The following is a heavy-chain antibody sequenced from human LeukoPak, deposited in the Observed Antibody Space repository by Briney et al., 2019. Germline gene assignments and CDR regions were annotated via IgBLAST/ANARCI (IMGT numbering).Heavy chain of an antibody. CDR3: ARVTRGRFDP. J-gene: IGHJ5*02. CDR2: IYYSGST. D-gene: IGHD3-10*01. Sequence: SETLSLTCTVSGGSISSYYWSWIRQPPGKGLEWIGYIYYSGSTNYNPSLKSRVTISVDTSKNQFSLKLGSVTAADTAVYYCARVTRGRFDPWGQGTLVTVSS. CDR1: GGSISSYY. V-gene: IGHV4-59*01.